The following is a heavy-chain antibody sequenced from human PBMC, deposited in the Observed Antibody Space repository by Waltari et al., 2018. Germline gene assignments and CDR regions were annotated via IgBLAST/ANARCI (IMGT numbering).Heavy chain of an antibody. CDR3: ARGTAYYRPADVFEF. J-gene: IGHJ3*01. V-gene: IGHV4-59*01. Sequence: QVHLHESGPGLVRPSGTLSLTCVVSGVSINYYYWNWIRQTPGKGLEWIRYVQYGGSTAYHPTLKGRVTMSLDASTDQYSLRLQSVTAAETAVYYCARGTAYYRPADVFEFWGEETTVIVSS. D-gene: IGHD3-10*01. CDR1: GVSINYYY. CDR2: VQYGGST.